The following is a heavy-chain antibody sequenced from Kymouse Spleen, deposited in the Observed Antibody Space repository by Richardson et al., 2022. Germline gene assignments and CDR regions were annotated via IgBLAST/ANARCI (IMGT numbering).Heavy chain of an antibody. D-gene: IGHD6-19*01. CDR1: GFTFSSYG. J-gene: IGHJ6*02. V-gene: IGHV3-33*01. CDR2: IWYDGSNK. Sequence: QVQLVESGGGVVQPGRSLRLSCAASGFTFSSYGMHWVRQAPGKGLEWVAVIWYDGSNKYYADSVKGRFTISRDNSKNTLYLQMNSLRAEDTAVYYCARAPGIAVAGYYYYYGMDVWGQGTTVTVSS. CDR3: ARAPGIAVAGYYYYYGMDV.